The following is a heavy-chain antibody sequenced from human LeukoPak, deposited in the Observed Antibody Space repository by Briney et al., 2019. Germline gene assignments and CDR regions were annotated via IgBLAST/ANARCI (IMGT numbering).Heavy chain of an antibody. CDR1: GGSINSNSYS. J-gene: IGHJ3*01. Sequence: SQTLSLTCTVSGGSINSNSYSWTWIRQPAGKGLEWIGRIHISGSTDYTPSLRSRVTISVDTSKNQFSLKLSSVTAADTAVYDCARADRSGYFGNVVAFDVWGQGTMVTVSS. V-gene: IGHV4-61*02. D-gene: IGHD3-22*01. CDR3: ARADRSGYFGNVVAFDV. CDR2: IHISGST.